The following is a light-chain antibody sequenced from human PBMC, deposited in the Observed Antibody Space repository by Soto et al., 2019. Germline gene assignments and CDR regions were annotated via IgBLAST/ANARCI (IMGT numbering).Light chain of an antibody. CDR1: QSVSSSY. CDR3: QHYGSSSWT. V-gene: IGKV3-20*01. CDR2: GAS. J-gene: IGKJ1*01. Sequence: EIVLTQSRGTLSLSPGERATLSCRASQSVSSSYLAWYQQKPGQAPRLLIYGASSRATGIPDRFSGSGSGTDFTLTISRLEPEDFAVYYCQHYGSSSWTFGQGTKVEVK.